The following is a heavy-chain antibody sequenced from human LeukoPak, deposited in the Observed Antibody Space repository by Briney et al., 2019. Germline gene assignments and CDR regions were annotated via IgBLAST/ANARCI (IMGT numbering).Heavy chain of an antibody. Sequence: GGSLRLSCAASGFTVGSNYMSWVRQAPGKGLEWVAVISYDGSNKYYADSVKGRFTISRDNSKNTLYLQMNSLRAEDTAVYYCAKSRYSGYDSGIDYWGQGTLVTVSS. CDR1: GFTVGSNY. V-gene: IGHV3-30*18. CDR3: AKSRYSGYDSGIDY. D-gene: IGHD5-12*01. CDR2: ISYDGSNK. J-gene: IGHJ4*02.